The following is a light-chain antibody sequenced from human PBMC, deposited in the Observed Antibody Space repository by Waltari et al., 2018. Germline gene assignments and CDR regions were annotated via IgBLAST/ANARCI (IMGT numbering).Light chain of an antibody. CDR1: SSDVGGYNY. V-gene: IGLV2-14*01. Sequence: QSALTQPTSVSGSPGQSITISCTGPSSDVGGYNYVPWYQQHPGKAPKLMIYEVVNRPPGVSNRFSGSKSGNTASLTISGLQAEDEADYYCSSYTSSSTLVFGGGTKLTVL. CDR2: EVV. CDR3: SSYTSSSTLV. J-gene: IGLJ3*02.